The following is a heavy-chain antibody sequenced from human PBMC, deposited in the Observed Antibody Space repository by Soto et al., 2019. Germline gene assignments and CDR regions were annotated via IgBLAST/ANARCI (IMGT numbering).Heavy chain of an antibody. V-gene: IGHV4-39*01. CDR1: GNFISSGSYY. J-gene: IGHJ6*03. CDR2: LYYSGTT. CDR3: ARRIRYYYYMDV. D-gene: IGHD3-10*01. Sequence: SETLCLTFTISGNFISSGSYYLGWIRQPPGKGLEWIGTLYYSGTTYYNPSLKSRVTISVDTSKNQFSLKLSSVTAADTAVYYCARRIRYYYYMDVWGKGTTVTVS.